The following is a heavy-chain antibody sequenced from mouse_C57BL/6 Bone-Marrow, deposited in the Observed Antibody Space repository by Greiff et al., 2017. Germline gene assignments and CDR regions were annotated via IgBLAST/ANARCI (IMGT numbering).Heavy chain of an antibody. CDR1: GYTFTDYE. CDR2: IDPEPGGT. D-gene: IGHD1-1*01. Sequence: VQLQQSGAELVRPGASVTLSCKASGYTFTDYEMHWVKQTPVHGLEWIGAIDPEPGGTAYNQKFKGKAILTADKSSSTAYMELRSLTSEDSAVYYCTRGYGSSLYYAMDYWGQGTSVTVSS. CDR3: TRGYGSSLYYAMDY. V-gene: IGHV1-15*01. J-gene: IGHJ4*01.